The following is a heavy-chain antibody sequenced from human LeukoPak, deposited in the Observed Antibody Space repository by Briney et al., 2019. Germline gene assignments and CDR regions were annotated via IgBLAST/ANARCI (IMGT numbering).Heavy chain of an antibody. J-gene: IGHJ3*02. CDR2: INTNTGNP. Sequence: GASVKVSCKASGYTFTSYAMNWVRQAPGQGLEWMGWINTNTGNPTYAQGFTGRFVFSLDTSVTTAYLQINSLKADDTAVYYCARDGARLDIWGQGTIVTVSS. CDR1: GYTFTSYA. V-gene: IGHV7-4-1*02. D-gene: IGHD4/OR15-4a*01. CDR3: ARDGARLDI.